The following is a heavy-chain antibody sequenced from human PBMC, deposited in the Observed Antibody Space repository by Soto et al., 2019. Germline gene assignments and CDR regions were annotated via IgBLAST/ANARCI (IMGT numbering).Heavy chain of an antibody. CDR2: ISTSSSYK. D-gene: IGHD2-15*01. CDR1: GFTFSSYS. V-gene: IGHV3-21*01. CDR3: ARDGVVVAATHYFDY. J-gene: IGHJ4*02. Sequence: EVQLVESGGGLVKPGGSLRLSCAAAGFTFSSYSINWVRQAPGKGLEWVSSISTSSSYKYYADSVKGRFTISRDNAKNSLYLQMNSLRAEDTAVYYCARDGVVVAATHYFDYWGQGTLVTVSS.